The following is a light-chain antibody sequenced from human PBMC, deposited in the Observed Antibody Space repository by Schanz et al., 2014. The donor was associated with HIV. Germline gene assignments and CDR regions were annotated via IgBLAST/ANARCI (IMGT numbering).Light chain of an antibody. V-gene: IGKV3-11*01. CDR1: QHITNY. Sequence: EIVLTQSPATLSLSPGETATLSCRASQHITNYLAWYQQKPGQAPRLLIYDASTRATGIPARFSGSGSGTDYTLTISGLEPEDFAVYYCQQFGALPQSFGQGTRLEIK. J-gene: IGKJ2*03. CDR3: QQFGALPQS. CDR2: DAS.